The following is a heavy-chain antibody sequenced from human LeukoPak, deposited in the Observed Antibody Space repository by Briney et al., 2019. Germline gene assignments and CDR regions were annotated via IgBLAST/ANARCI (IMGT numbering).Heavy chain of an antibody. CDR3: ASTYYDSSGYYSYYYYYMDV. Sequence: PSETLSLTCTVSGGSISSYYWSWIRQPPGKGLEWIGYIHYSGSTNYNPSLKSRVTISVDTSKNQFSLKLSSVTAADTAVYYCASTYYDSSGYYSYYYYYMDVWGKGTTVTVSS. CDR2: IHYSGST. D-gene: IGHD3-22*01. V-gene: IGHV4-59*08. J-gene: IGHJ6*03. CDR1: GGSISSYY.